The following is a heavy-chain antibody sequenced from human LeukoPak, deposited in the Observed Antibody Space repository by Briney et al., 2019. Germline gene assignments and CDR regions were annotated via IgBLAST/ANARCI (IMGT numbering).Heavy chain of an antibody. CDR3: ARDHCSSTSCYGSWLDP. D-gene: IGHD2-2*01. V-gene: IGHV3-20*04. J-gene: IGHJ5*02. CDR1: GFTFDDYG. CDR2: INWNGGST. Sequence: GSLRLSCAASGFTFDDYGMSWVRQAPGRGLEWVSGINWNGGSTGYADSVKGRFTISRDNAKNSLYLQMNSLRAEDTALYYCARDHCSSTSCYGSWLDPWGQGTLVTVSS.